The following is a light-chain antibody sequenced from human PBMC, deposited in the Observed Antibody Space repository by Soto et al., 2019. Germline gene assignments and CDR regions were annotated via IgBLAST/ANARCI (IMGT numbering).Light chain of an antibody. J-gene: IGLJ1*01. CDR2: DNN. CDR3: GSRTINSYV. V-gene: IGLV1-51*01. Sequence: QSVLTQPPSVSAAPGQKVTISCSGSSSNIGNNYVSWYQQLPGTAPKLLIYDNNKRPSGIPDRFSGSKSGTSATLGITGLQTGDEADYYCGSRTINSYVFGTGTKLTVL. CDR1: SSNIGNNY.